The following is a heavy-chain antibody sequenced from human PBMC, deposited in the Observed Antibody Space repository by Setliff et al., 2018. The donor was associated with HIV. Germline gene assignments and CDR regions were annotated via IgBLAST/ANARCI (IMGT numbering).Heavy chain of an antibody. CDR3: ARQRGSGTYYYSYYYMDV. V-gene: IGHV1-3*04. CDR1: GYTFTSYA. Sequence: ASVKVSCKTSGYTFTSYAMHWVRQAPGQSLEWMGWINTATGDTEYSQRFRDRISIIRDTSASTAYMDLGSLRSEDTAVYYCARQRGSGTYYYSYYYMDVWGKGTTVTVSS. J-gene: IGHJ6*03. D-gene: IGHD1-26*01. CDR2: INTATGDT.